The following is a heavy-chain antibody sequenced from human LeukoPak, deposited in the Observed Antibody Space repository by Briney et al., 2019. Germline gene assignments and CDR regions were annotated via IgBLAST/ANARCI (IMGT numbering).Heavy chain of an antibody. D-gene: IGHD2-15*01. CDR2: ISSSSSYI. J-gene: IGHJ6*02. Sequence: PGGSLRLSCAASGFTFSSYSMNWVRQAPGKGLEWVSSISSSSSYIYYADSVKSRFTISRDNAKNSLYLQMNSLRAEDTAVYYCARDAPVVAATYYYYYYGMDVWGQGTTVTVSS. CDR3: ARDAPVVAATYYYYYYGMDV. V-gene: IGHV3-21*01. CDR1: GFTFSSYS.